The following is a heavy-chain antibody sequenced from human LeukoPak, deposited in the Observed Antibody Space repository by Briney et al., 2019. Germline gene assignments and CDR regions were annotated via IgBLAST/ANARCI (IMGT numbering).Heavy chain of an antibody. CDR2: MNPNSGST. Sequence: ASVKVSCKASGYTFTSYDINWLRQATGQGLEWMGWMNPNSGSTGYAQKLQGRVTITRNTSINTAYMELSSLRSEDTAVYYCARAPSGLYNWFDPWGQRTLVTVPS. CDR3: ARAPSGLYNWFDP. V-gene: IGHV1-8*03. J-gene: IGHJ5*02. CDR1: GYTFTSYD. D-gene: IGHD3-16*01.